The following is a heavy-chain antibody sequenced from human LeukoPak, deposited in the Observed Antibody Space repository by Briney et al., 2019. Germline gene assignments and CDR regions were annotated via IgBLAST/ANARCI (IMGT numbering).Heavy chain of an antibody. D-gene: IGHD5-18*01. J-gene: IGHJ4*02. V-gene: IGHV4-34*01. CDR3: ARVVRGYSNYFDY. Sequence: SETLSLTCAVYGGSFSGYYWSWIRQPPGKGLEWIGEINHSGSTNYNPSLKSRVTISVDTSKNQFSLKLSSVTAADTAVYYCARVVRGYSNYFDYWGQGTLVTVSS. CDR1: GGSFSGYY. CDR2: INHSGST.